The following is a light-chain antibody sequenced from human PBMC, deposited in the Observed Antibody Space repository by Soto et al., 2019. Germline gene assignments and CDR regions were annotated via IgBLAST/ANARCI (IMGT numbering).Light chain of an antibody. J-gene: IGKJ1*01. CDR3: QQYNSYSPWT. CDR2: DAS. Sequence: DIQMTQSPSTLSASVGDRVTFTCPASQTISSWLAWYQQKPGKAPKLLIYDASSLEIGVPSRFSGSGSGTEFTLTISSLQPDDFETYYCQQYNSYSPWTFGQGTKVDIK. CDR1: QTISSW. V-gene: IGKV1-5*01.